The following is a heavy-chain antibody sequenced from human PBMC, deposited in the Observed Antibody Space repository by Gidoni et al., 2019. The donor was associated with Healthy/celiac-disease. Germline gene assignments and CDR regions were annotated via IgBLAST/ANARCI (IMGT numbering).Heavy chain of an antibody. CDR1: GGSFSVYS. Sequence: AVYGGSFSVYSWCWIRQPPGKGLEWIGEINHSGSTNYNPSLKSRVTISVDTSTIQVSRKLSSVTAADTAVYYCARGLCERLKLTGAPYYYYGMDVWGQGTTVTVSS. D-gene: IGHD7-27*01. J-gene: IGHJ6*02. V-gene: IGHV4-34*01. CDR2: INHSGST. CDR3: ARGLCERLKLTGAPYYYYGMDV.